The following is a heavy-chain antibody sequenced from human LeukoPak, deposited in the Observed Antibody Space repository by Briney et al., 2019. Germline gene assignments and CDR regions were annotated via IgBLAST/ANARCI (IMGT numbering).Heavy chain of an antibody. V-gene: IGHV4-34*01. J-gene: IGHJ6*03. CDR2: INHSGST. CDR1: GGSFSGYY. CDR3: ARHFYYYGSGILNYMDV. Sequence: SETLSLTCAVYGGSFSGYYWSWIRQPPGKGLEWIGEINHSGSTNYNPSLTSRVTISVDTSKNQFSLKLSSVTAADTAVYYCARHFYYYGSGILNYMDVWGKGTTVTISS. D-gene: IGHD3-10*01.